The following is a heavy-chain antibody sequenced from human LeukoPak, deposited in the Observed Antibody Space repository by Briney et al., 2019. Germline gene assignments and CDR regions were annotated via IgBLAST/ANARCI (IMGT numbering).Heavy chain of an antibody. D-gene: IGHD3-16*01. Sequence: PSETLSLTCTVSGGSISSSSYYWGWIRQPPGKGLEWIGEIFHSGSTTYNPSLRSRVTISLDKSKNQFSLNLNSVTAADTAVYYCAIQRGPGSWGQGTLVTVSS. CDR1: GGSISSSSYY. J-gene: IGHJ5*02. CDR2: IFHSGST. CDR3: AIQRGPGS. V-gene: IGHV4-39*07.